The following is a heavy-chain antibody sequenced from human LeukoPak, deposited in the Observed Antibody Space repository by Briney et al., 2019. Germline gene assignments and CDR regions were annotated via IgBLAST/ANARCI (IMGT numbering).Heavy chain of an antibody. V-gene: IGHV3-74*01. Sequence: GGSLRLSCAGSGFTFSTYWMHWVRQAPGKALVWVSRINTDGSSTTYADSVKGRFTISRDNAKNTLYLQMNSRRAEDTDLYYCARGLGGSSDYWGQGTLVSVSS. CDR2: INTDGSST. CDR3: ARGLGGSSDY. CDR1: GFTFSTYW. J-gene: IGHJ4*02. D-gene: IGHD3-16*01.